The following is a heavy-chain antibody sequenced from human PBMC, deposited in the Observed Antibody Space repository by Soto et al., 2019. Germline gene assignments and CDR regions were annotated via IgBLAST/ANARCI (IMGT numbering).Heavy chain of an antibody. CDR3: ARTIAVAGRGFDY. J-gene: IGHJ4*02. V-gene: IGHV3-23*01. CDR1: GFTLSSYA. Sequence: LRLSCAASGFTLSSYAVSWVRQAPGKGLEWVSAISGSGGSTYYSTSLKTRLTISKDTSKNQVVLTMTNMDPVDTATYYCARTIAVAGRGFDYWGQGTLVTVSS. D-gene: IGHD6-19*01. CDR2: ISGSGGST.